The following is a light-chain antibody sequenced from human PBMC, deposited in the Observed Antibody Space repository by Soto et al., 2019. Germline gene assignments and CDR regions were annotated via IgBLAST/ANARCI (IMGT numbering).Light chain of an antibody. J-gene: IGKJ5*01. CDR1: QSVSSY. CDR2: AAS. Sequence: DIALTQSRATLSVSPWGRATVSRWASQSVSSYLAWYQQKPGQAPRLLIYAASNRASGIPARFSGSGSGTDFTLTISSLEPEDFAVYYCQQRSKWQVTFGQGTRLEIK. V-gene: IGKV3D-11*02. CDR3: QQRSKWQVT.